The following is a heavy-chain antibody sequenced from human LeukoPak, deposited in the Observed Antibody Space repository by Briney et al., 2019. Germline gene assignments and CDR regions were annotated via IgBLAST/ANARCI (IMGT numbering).Heavy chain of an antibody. CDR1: GYTFTSYY. CDR3: ARDLRGLRWFGLIDY. CDR2: INPNGGIT. J-gene: IGHJ4*02. V-gene: IGHV1-46*01. D-gene: IGHD3-10*01. Sequence: ASVKVSCKASGYTFTSYYIHWVRQAPGQGLEWIGIINPNGGITSYAQTFQGRVTMTRDTSTSTVYMELSSLRSEDTAVYYCARDLRGLRWFGLIDYWGQGTLVTVSS.